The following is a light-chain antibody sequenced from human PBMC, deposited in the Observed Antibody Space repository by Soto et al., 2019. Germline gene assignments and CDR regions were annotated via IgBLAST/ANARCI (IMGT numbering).Light chain of an antibody. CDR3: SSYATSSTHVV. Sequence: QSALTQPASVSGSPGQSITISCTGTSSDVGSYNYVSWYQQYPGKAPKLMIYDVSNRPSGVSYRFSGSKSGNTASLAISGLQAEEEADYCCSSYATSSTHVVFGGGTKLTVL. V-gene: IGLV2-14*01. CDR1: SSDVGSYNY. J-gene: IGLJ2*01. CDR2: DVS.